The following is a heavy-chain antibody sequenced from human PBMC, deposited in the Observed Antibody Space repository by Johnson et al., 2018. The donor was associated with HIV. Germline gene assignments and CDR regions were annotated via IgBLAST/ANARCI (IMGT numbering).Heavy chain of an antibody. D-gene: IGHD3-16*01. J-gene: IGHJ3*01. Sequence: VQLVESGGGVVQPGRSLRLSCAASGLIFSDYYMSWIRQAPGKGLEYVSAISSNGGGTYYATSVKDMQTRRFTISRDNSKNTLYLQMGSLRAEDMAVYFCARAYTYGAFDLWGQGTLVTVSS. CDR2: ISSNGGGT. V-gene: IGHV3-64*01. CDR1: GLIFSDYY. CDR3: ARAYTYGAFDL.